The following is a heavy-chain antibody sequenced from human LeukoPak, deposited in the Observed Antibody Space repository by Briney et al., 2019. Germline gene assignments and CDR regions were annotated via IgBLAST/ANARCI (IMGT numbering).Heavy chain of an antibody. CDR3: ARSFRTYYDFWSGYYTFDY. D-gene: IGHD3-3*01. CDR1: GGSISSYY. V-gene: IGHV4-59*01. J-gene: IGHJ4*02. Sequence: SETLSLTCTVSGGSISSYYWSWIRQPPGKGLEWIGYIYYSGSTNYNPSLKSRVTVSVDTSKNQFSLKLSSVTAADTAVHYCARSFRTYYDFWSGYYTFDYWGQGTLVTVSS. CDR2: IYYSGST.